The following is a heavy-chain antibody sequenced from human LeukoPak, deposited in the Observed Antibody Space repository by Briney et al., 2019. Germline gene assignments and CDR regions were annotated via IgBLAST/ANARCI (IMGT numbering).Heavy chain of an antibody. V-gene: IGHV3-23*01. CDR1: GFTFSSYA. D-gene: IGHD3-22*01. J-gene: IGHJ4*02. CDR3: ATVRSYYYDSSGYPPSDY. Sequence: GGSLRLSCAASGFTFSSYAMSWVRQAPGKGLEWVSAISGSGGSTYYADSVKGRFTISRDNSKNTLYLQMNSLRAEDTAVYYCATVRSYYYDSSGYPPSDYWGQGTLVTVSS. CDR2: ISGSGGST.